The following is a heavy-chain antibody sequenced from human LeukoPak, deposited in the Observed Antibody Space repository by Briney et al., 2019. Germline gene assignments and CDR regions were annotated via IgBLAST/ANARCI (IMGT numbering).Heavy chain of an antibody. J-gene: IGHJ4*02. V-gene: IGHV1-2*06. D-gene: IGHD4-17*01. CDR1: GYTFTGYH. CDR3: ARGQTGSDYGDPDPLGY. Sequence: ASVKVSCKASGYTFTGYHMHWVRQAPGQGLEWMGRINPNSGDTNYAQKFQGRVTMTTDASTSTADMELRSLRSDDTAMYYCARGQTGSDYGDPDPLGYWGQGTLVTVSS. CDR2: INPNSGDT.